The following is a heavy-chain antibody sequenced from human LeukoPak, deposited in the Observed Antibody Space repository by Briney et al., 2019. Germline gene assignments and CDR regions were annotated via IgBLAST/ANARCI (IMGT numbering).Heavy chain of an antibody. Sequence: SETLSLTCTVSGGSISSSSYYWGWIRQPPGKGLDWIGSIYYSGSTYYNPSLKSRFTISVDTSKNQFSLKLSSVTAADTAVYYCASSKYYYDSSGYYPRSGSNPYYFDYWGQGTLVTVSS. V-gene: IGHV4-39*01. CDR1: GGSISSSSYY. D-gene: IGHD3-22*01. CDR3: ASSKYYYDSSGYYPRSGSNPYYFDY. CDR2: IYYSGST. J-gene: IGHJ4*02.